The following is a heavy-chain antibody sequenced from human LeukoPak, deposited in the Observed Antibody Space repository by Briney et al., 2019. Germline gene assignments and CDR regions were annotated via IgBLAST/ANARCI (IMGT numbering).Heavy chain of an antibody. CDR3: ARASQWLAFDD. V-gene: IGHV3-66*01. D-gene: IGHD6-19*01. CDR2: FYNGGST. CDR1: GFIVSTHY. J-gene: IGHJ4*02. Sequence: GGSLRLSCAASGFIVSTHYMSWVRQAPGKGLEWVSVFYNGGSTNYADSVKGRFTISSDNSKNTLYLQMNSLRVEDTAVYFCARASQWLAFDDWGQGTLVTVSS.